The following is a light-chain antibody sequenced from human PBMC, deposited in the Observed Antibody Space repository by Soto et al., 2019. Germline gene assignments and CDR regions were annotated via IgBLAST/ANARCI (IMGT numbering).Light chain of an antibody. J-gene: IGLJ3*02. CDR1: SSDVGGYNY. Sequence: QSALTQPASVSGSPGQSITISCTGTSSDVGGYNYVSWYQQHPGKAPKLMIYDVSNRPSGVSNLFSGSKSGNTASLTISGLQAEDEADYYCSSYTSSSTWLFGGRTKLTVL. CDR2: DVS. CDR3: SSYTSSSTWL. V-gene: IGLV2-14*01.